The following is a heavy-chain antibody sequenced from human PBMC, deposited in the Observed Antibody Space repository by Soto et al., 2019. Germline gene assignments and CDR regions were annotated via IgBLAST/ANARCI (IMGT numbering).Heavy chain of an antibody. Sequence: SATLSLTCTVSGGSISSCYWSWIRQPPGKGLEWIGYIYYSGSTNYNPSLKSRVTISVDTSKNQFSLKLSSVTAADTAVYYCARLSRITMIVVDLYYFDYWGQGTLVTVSS. CDR3: ARLSRITMIVVDLYYFDY. CDR1: GGSISSCY. CDR2: IYYSGST. V-gene: IGHV4-59*01. J-gene: IGHJ4*02. D-gene: IGHD3-22*01.